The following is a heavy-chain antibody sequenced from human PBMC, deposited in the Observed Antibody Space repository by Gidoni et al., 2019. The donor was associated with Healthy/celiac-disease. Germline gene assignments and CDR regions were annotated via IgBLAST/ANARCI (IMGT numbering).Heavy chain of an antibody. CDR3: ARHSSGWDLGGAFDI. V-gene: IGHV5-10-1*03. CDR1: ASSFTSYW. D-gene: IGHD6-19*01. CDR2: IYPSDSYT. Sequence: EVQLVQYGAEAKKPGESLRLSCKGSASSFTSYWISWVRQMPGKGLEGMGRIYPSDSYTNDSPSFQGHGTISADKSISTSYLQWSSLKASDTAMYYCARHSSGWDLGGAFDIWGQGTMVTVSS. J-gene: IGHJ3*02.